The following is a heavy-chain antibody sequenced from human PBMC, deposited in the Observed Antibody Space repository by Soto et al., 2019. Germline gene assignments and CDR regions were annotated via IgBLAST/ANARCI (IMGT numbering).Heavy chain of an antibody. J-gene: IGHJ4*02. D-gene: IGHD1-7*01. CDR1: GFTVSSNH. V-gene: IGHV3-53*01. CDR2: IYSGGST. CDR3: ARGGTTASGPVY. Sequence: EVQLVESGGGLIQPGGSLRLSCAASGFTVSSNHMTWVRQAPGKGLEWVSVIYSGGSTSYADSVKGRCTISRDNSKNTRYLQMNSLRAEDTAVYYCARGGTTASGPVYWGQGTLVTVSS.